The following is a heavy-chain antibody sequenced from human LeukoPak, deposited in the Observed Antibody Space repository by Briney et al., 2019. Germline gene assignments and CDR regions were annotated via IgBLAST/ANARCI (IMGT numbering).Heavy chain of an antibody. Sequence: GGSLRLSCAASGFTFSSYWMSWVRQAPGKGLEWVANIKQDGSEKYYVDSVKGRFTISRDNAKNSLYLQMNSLRAGDTAVYYCARSGHLGYCSGGSCYSEDAFDIWGQGTMVTVSS. CDR3: ARSGHLGYCSGGSCYSEDAFDI. V-gene: IGHV3-7*01. CDR2: IKQDGSEK. J-gene: IGHJ3*02. D-gene: IGHD2-15*01. CDR1: GFTFSSYW.